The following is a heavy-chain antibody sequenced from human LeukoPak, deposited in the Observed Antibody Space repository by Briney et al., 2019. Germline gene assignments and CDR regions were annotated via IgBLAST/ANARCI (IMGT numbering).Heavy chain of an antibody. CDR3: GRDQGGSIGWYGDY. D-gene: IGHD6-19*01. CDR2: ISNDRTNK. CDR1: GFTFSSYA. Sequence: GGSLRLSCAASGFTFSSYAMDWVRQAPGKGLEWVAFISNDRTNKYYADSVKGRFTISRDNSKNTLYLQMNSLRAEDTAVYYCGRDQGGSIGWYGDYWGQGTLVTVSS. V-gene: IGHV3-30*04. J-gene: IGHJ4*02.